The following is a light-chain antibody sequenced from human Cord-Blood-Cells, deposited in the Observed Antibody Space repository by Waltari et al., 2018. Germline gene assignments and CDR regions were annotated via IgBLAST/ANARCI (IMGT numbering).Light chain of an antibody. CDR2: GAS. V-gene: IGKV3-15*01. CDR3: QQYNNWLFT. J-gene: IGKJ3*01. Sequence: EIVMTQSPATLSVSPGERATLSCRASQIVSSNFAWYQQKPGQAPRLLIYGASTRATGIPARFSGSGSGTEFTLTISSLQSEDFAVYYCQQYNNWLFTFGPGTKVDIK. CDR1: QIVSSN.